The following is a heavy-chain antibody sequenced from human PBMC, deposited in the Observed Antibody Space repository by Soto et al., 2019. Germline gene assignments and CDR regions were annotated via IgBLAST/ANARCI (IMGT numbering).Heavy chain of an antibody. V-gene: IGHV4-39*01. Sequence: QLQLQESGPGLVKPSETLSLTCTVSAASISSSSYYWGWVRQPPGKGLEWIGSIYYTGDTSYSPSLKSRVPIPVATSKTQFSLKLSSVTAADTAVYYCARQSRHDYGARTHRGEIHYWGQGTLVTISS. CDR3: ARQSRHDYGARTHRGEIHY. CDR2: IYYTGDT. J-gene: IGHJ4*02. CDR1: AASISSSSYY. D-gene: IGHD4-17*01.